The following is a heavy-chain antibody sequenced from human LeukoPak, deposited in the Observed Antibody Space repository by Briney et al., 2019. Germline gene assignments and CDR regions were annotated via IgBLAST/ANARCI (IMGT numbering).Heavy chain of an antibody. D-gene: IGHD3-22*01. Sequence: GGSLRLSCAASGFNFSDHYMSWVRQTPGRPLEWVSYISGSGATLHHADSVKGRFTISRDNAKNSLSLQMNSLRAEDTALYYCARALYGSSGYYDYWGQGILVTVSS. J-gene: IGHJ4*02. CDR1: GFNFSDHY. CDR2: ISGSGATL. CDR3: ARALYGSSGYYDY. V-gene: IGHV3-11*01.